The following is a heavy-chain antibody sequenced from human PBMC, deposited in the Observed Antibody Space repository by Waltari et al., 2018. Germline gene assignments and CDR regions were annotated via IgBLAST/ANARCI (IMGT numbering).Heavy chain of an antibody. CDR2: ISSSSSYI. V-gene: IGHV3-21*01. CDR3: AGHRLAVAGTDFGDY. J-gene: IGHJ4*02. Sequence: EVQLVESGGGLVKPGGSLRLSCAASGFTFSSYSMNWVRQAPGKGLEWVSSISSSSSYIYYADSVKGRFTISRDNAKNSLYLQMNSLRAEDTAVYYCAGHRLAVAGTDFGDYWGQGTLVTVSS. D-gene: IGHD6-19*01. CDR1: GFTFSSYS.